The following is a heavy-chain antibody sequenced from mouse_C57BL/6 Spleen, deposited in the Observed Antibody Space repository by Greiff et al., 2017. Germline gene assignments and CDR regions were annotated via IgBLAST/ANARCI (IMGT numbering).Heavy chain of an antibody. CDR2: IYPGDGDT. V-gene: IGHV1-80*01. J-gene: IGHJ4*01. CDR1: GYAFSSYW. Sequence: QVQLQQSGAELVKPGASVKISCKASGYAFSSYWMNWVKQRPGKGLEWIGQIYPGDGDTNYNGKFKGKATLTADKSSSTAYMQLSSLTSEDSAVYFCARFLYEGYAMVYWGQGTSVTVSS. CDR3: ARFLYEGYAMVY. D-gene: IGHD2-12*01.